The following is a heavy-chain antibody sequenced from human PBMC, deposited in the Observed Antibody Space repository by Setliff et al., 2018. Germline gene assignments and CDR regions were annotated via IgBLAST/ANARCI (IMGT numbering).Heavy chain of an antibody. D-gene: IGHD3-22*01. J-gene: IGHJ4*02. Sequence: TLSLTCTVSGGSISTNSYYWGWIRQPPGKGLEWIGSMYFSGSTYYNPSLKSRVTMSIDKSKNEFSLKMSSVTAADTAVYYCARAPRYFDSTGSYFDGWGQGTLVTVSS. CDR2: MYFSGST. CDR3: ARAPRYFDSTGSYFDG. V-gene: IGHV4-39*07. CDR1: GGSISTNSYY.